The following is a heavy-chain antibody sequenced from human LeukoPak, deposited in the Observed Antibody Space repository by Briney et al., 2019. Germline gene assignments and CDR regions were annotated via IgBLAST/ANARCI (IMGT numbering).Heavy chain of an antibody. V-gene: IGHV4-59*01. CDR2: IYYSGST. CDR1: GVSISSYD. D-gene: IGHD6-13*01. J-gene: IGHJ4*02. Sequence: AETLSLTCTVSGVSISSYDWSWVRQPPGKGLEWIGYIYYSGSTNYNPSPESRVTISVETSKNEFSLKLRSVTAADTAVYYCARVTGYRIEDYFDYWGQGTLVTVSS. CDR3: ARVTGYRIEDYFDY.